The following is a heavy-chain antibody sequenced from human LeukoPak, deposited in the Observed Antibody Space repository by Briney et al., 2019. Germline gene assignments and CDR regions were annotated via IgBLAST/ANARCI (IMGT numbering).Heavy chain of an antibody. Sequence: SETLSLTCSVSGDSLNSNYWSWMRQPPGKGLEWIGYIYYGGSTNYNPSLKSRVSMSVDTSKNQFSLNLSSVTAADTAVYYCARERGAFDIWGQGTMVTVSS. V-gene: IGHV4-59*12. CDR2: IYYGGST. CDR1: GDSLNSNY. J-gene: IGHJ3*02. D-gene: IGHD3-10*01. CDR3: ARERGAFDI.